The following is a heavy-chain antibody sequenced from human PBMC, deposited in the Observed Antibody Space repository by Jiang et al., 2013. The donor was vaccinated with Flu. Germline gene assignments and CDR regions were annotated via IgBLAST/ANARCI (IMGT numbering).Heavy chain of an antibody. J-gene: IGHJ4*02. CDR3: ARQEAAAGFDY. V-gene: IGHV1-46*01. D-gene: IGHD6-13*01. CDR1: GYTFTSYY. Sequence: GAEVKKPGASVKVSCKASGYTFTSYYMHWVRQAPGQGLEWMGIINPSGGSTSCAQKFQGRVTMTRDTSTSTVYMELSSLRSEDTAVYYCARQEAAAGFDYWGQGTLVTVSS. CDR2: INPSGGST.